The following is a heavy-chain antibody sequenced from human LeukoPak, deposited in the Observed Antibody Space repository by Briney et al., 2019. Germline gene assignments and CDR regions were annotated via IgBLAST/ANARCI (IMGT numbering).Heavy chain of an antibody. J-gene: IGHJ4*02. CDR3: ARERYAAAGLDY. D-gene: IGHD6-13*01. CDR2: IYYSGST. Sequence: SETLSLTCTVSGGSISSYYWSWIRQPPGKGLEWIGYIYYSGSTNYNPSLESRVTISVDSSKNQFSLKLSSVTAADTAVYYCARERYAAAGLDYWGQGTLVTVSS. V-gene: IGHV4-59*01. CDR1: GGSISSYY.